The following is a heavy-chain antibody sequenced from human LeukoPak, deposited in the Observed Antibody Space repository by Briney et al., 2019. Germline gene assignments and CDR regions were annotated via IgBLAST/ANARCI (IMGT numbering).Heavy chain of an antibody. D-gene: IGHD2/OR15-2a*01. V-gene: IGHV6-1*01. CDR2: TYYRSKWYT. J-gene: IGHJ4*02. CDR3: ARGRTESGQIILDY. CDR1: GDSVSANNAA. Sequence: SQTLSLTCAISGDSVSANNAAWNWIRQSPSRGLEWLGRTYYRSKWYTAYAVSVKSRITINSDTSKNQFSLHLNSVTPEDTAMYYCARGRTESGQIILDYWGQGTLVTVSS.